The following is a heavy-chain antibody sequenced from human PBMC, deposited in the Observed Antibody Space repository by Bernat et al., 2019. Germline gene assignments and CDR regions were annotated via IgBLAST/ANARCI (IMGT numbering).Heavy chain of an antibody. CDR3: AREGALRFLEDSSYDVDY. D-gene: IGHD3-3*01. CDR2: IWYDGSNK. V-gene: IGHV3-33*01. Sequence: QVQLVESGGGVVQPGRSLRLSCAASGFTFSSYGMHWVRQAPGKGLEWVAVIWYDGSNKYYADSVKGRFTISRDNSKNTLYLQMNSLRAEDTAVYYCAREGALRFLEDSSYDVDYWGQGTLVTVSS. CDR1: GFTFSSYG. J-gene: IGHJ4*02.